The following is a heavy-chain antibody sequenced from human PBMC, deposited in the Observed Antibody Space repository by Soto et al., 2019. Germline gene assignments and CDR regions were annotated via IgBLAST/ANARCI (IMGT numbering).Heavy chain of an antibody. D-gene: IGHD4-17*01. V-gene: IGHV3-49*03. CDR3: TSATVVTHYYYYYGMDV. J-gene: IGHJ6*02. CDR1: GFTFGDYA. CDR2: IRSKAYGGTT. Sequence: GGSLRLSCTASGFTFGDYAMSWFRQAPGKGLEWVGFIRSKAYGGTTEYAASVKGRFTISRDDSKSIAYLQMNSLKTEDTAVYYCTSATVVTHYYYYYGMDVWGQGTTVTVSS.